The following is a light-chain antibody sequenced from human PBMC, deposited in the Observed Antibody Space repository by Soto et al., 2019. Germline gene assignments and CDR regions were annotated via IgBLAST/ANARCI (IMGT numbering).Light chain of an antibody. J-gene: IGKJ2*01. CDR1: QSVSSN. CDR3: QRYNNWPYT. Sequence: EIVMTQSPATLSVSPGERATLSCRASQSVSSNLAWYQQKPGQAPRLLIYGASTRATGIPARFSGSGSGTEFTLTISSLQSADLAVYYCQRYNNWPYTFGEGTKLEIK. CDR2: GAS. V-gene: IGKV3-15*01.